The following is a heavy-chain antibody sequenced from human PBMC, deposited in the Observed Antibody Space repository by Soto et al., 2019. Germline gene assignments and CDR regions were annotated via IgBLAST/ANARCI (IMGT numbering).Heavy chain of an antibody. CDR2: ISGSGGST. V-gene: IGHV3-23*01. CDR3: AKGHCSSTSCENTYYYYMDV. Sequence: GGSLRLSCAASGFTFSSYAMSWVRQAPGKGLEWVSAISGSGGSTYYADSVKGRFTISRDNSKNTLYLQMNSLRAEDTAVYYYAKGHCSSTSCENTYYYYMDVWGKGTTVTVSS. J-gene: IGHJ6*03. CDR1: GFTFSSYA. D-gene: IGHD2-2*01.